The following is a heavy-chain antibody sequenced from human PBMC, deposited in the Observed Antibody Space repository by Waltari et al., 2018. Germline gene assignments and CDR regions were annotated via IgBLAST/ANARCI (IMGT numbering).Heavy chain of an antibody. CDR2: INPNSGGT. CDR1: GYTFTGYY. V-gene: IGHV1-2*02. CDR3: ARGSTVVVPAAPGDYYYYMDV. D-gene: IGHD2-2*01. J-gene: IGHJ6*03. Sequence: QVQLVQSGAEVKKPGASVKVSCKASGYTFTGYYMHWVRQAPGQGLEWMGWINPNSGGTNYAQKFQGRVTMTRDTSISTAYMELSRLRSDDTAVYYCARGSTVVVPAAPGDYYYYMDVWGKGTTVTISS.